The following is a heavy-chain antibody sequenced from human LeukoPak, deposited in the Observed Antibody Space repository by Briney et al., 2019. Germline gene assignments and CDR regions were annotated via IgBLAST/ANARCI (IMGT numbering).Heavy chain of an antibody. CDR3: ARETSTAEYYFDY. V-gene: IGHV3-48*04. CDR2: ISSSGGAI. CDR1: GFSLKTYG. D-gene: IGHD4-11*01. J-gene: IGHJ4*02. Sequence: GGSLRLSCAVSGFSLKTYGMNWVRQAPGKGLEWIAQISSSGGAIYYADSVKGRFTISRDNAENSLYLQMNSQGAEDTAVYYCARETSTAEYYFDYWGRGTLVTVSS.